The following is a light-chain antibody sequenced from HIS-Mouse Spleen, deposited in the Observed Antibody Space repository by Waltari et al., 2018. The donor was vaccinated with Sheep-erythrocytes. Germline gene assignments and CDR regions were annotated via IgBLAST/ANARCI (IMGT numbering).Light chain of an antibody. CDR2: EGS. Sequence: QSALTQPASVSGSPGQSITIPCTGTSSDVGIYNLVSWYQQHPGKAPKLMIYEGSKRPSGVSNRFSGSKSGNTASLTISGLQAEDEADYYCCSYAGSYNHVFATGTKVTVL. CDR3: CSYAGSYNHV. V-gene: IGLV2-23*01. CDR1: SSDVGIYNL. J-gene: IGLJ1*01.